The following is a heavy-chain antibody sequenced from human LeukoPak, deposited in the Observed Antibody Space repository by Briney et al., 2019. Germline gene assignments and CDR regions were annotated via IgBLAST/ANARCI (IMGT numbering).Heavy chain of an antibody. CDR1: GGSFSGYY. J-gene: IGHJ4*02. Sequence: SETLSLTCGVYGGSFSGYYWSWIRQPPGKGLEWIGEVNPRGSTNYNPSLKSRVTLSADTSKNQFSLALNSVTAADTAVYYCARRRLGYYFDYWGQGTPVTVSS. V-gene: IGHV4-34*01. D-gene: IGHD5-24*01. CDR3: ARRRLGYYFDY. CDR2: VNPRGST.